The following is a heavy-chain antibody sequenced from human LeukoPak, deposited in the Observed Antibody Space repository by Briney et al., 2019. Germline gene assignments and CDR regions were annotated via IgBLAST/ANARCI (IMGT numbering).Heavy chain of an antibody. Sequence: PSETLSLTCTVSGGSISSSSYYWGWIRQPPGKGLEWIGSIYYSGSTYYNPSLKSRVTISVDTSKNQFSLKLSPVTAADTAVYYCARQTEYYYDSSGYYSFDYWGQGTLVTVSS. CDR3: ARQTEYYYDSSGYYSFDY. V-gene: IGHV4-39*01. J-gene: IGHJ4*02. CDR2: IYYSGST. D-gene: IGHD3-22*01. CDR1: GGSISSSSYY.